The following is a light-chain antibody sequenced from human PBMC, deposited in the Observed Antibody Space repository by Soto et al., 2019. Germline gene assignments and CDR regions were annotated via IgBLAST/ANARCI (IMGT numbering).Light chain of an antibody. V-gene: IGKV1-5*03. CDR2: KAS. CDR3: QHYNSYSEA. Sequence: DIQMTQSPSTLSGSVGDRVTITCRASQTISSWLAWYQQKPGKAPKLLIYKASTLKSGGPSRFSGSGSGTEFPLTISSLQPDDFANYYCQHYNSYSEAFGQGTKVELK. J-gene: IGKJ1*01. CDR1: QTISSW.